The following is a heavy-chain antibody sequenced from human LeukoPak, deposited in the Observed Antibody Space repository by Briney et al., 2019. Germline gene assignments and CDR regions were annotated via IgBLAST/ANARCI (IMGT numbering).Heavy chain of an antibody. Sequence: GGSLRLSCAASRFTFSSYAMTWVRQAPGKGLEWVSAISGSGGSASYADSVKGRFTISRDNSKNTLYLQMNSLGAEDTAVYYCAKGPLHYYDSSGYWDYWGQGTLVTVSS. CDR1: RFTFSSYA. CDR2: ISGSGGSA. J-gene: IGHJ4*02. V-gene: IGHV3-23*01. D-gene: IGHD3-22*01. CDR3: AKGPLHYYDSSGYWDY.